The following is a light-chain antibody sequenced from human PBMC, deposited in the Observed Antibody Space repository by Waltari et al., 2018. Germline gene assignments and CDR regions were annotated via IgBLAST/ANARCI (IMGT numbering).Light chain of an antibody. J-gene: IGLJ2*01. V-gene: IGLV1-51*01. CDR1: SSNIGHNY. CDR2: DNN. CDR3: GTWDSSLSAGV. Sequence: QSVLTQPPPVSAAPGQKVPISCSGSSSNIGHNYVSWYQQLPGTAPKLLIYDNNKRPSGIPDRFSGSKSGTSATLGITGLQTGDEADYYCGTWDSSLSAGVFGGGTKLTVL.